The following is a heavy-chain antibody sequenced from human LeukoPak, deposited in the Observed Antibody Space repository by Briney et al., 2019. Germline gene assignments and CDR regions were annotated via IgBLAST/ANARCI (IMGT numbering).Heavy chain of an antibody. Sequence: SETLSLTCTVSGGSISSYYWSWIRQPPGKGLEWIGYIYYSGSTNYNPSLKSRVTISVDTSKNQFSLKLSSVTAADTAVYYCARQLWSLDGFDIWGQGTMVTVSS. CDR3: ARQLWSLDGFDI. CDR1: GGSISSYY. D-gene: IGHD5-18*01. CDR2: IYYSGST. J-gene: IGHJ3*02. V-gene: IGHV4-59*01.